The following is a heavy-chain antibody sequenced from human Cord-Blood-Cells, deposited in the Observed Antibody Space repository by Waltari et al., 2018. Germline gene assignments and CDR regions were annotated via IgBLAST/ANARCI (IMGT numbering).Heavy chain of an antibody. CDR2: LIPNSGNT. CDR3: ARGYRKGSFGVVIFDY. CDR1: GYTFTSYN. V-gene: IGHV1-8*01. J-gene: IGHJ4*02. D-gene: IGHD3-3*01. Sequence: QVQLVQSGAEVKKPGASVKVSCKASGYTFTSYNINWVRQPTGQGLEWMGWLIPNSGNTGYAQKFQGRVTMTRNTSISTAYMELSSLRSEDTAVYYCARGYRKGSFGVVIFDYGGQGTLVTVSS.